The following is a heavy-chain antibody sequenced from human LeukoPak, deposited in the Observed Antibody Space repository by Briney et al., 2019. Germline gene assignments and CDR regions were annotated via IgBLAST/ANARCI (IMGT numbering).Heavy chain of an antibody. Sequence: SETLSLTCTVSGASINSSSFYWAWIRQPPGEGLACIGTTNYSGSTYYNPSLKSRVTMSVDTSKNHFSLNLNSVTAADTAMYYCARSPGDVFDVWGQGTLVTISS. V-gene: IGHV4-39*02. J-gene: IGHJ3*01. CDR1: GASINSSSFY. CDR3: ARSPGDVFDV. CDR2: TNYSGST.